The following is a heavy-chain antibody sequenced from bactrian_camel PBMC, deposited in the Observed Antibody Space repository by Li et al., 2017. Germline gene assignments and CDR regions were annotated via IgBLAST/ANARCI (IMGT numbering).Heavy chain of an antibody. CDR3: AKETYGLPSD. V-gene: IGHV3-2*01. CDR1: GFNFNTYY. J-gene: IGHJ4*01. Sequence: QLVESGGGLVQPGGSLKLSCGASGFNFNTYYTMWVRQAPVKGLEWLSSVYVSADTTYYADSVKGRFTISRDSAKNTLYLQLNSLKTEDTAMYYCAKETYGLPSDWGQGTQVTVS. D-gene: IGHD5*01. CDR2: VYVSADTT.